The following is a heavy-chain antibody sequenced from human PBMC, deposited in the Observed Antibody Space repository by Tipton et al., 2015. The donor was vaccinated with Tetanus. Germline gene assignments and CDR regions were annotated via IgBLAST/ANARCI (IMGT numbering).Heavy chain of an antibody. Sequence: SLRLSCVASGFTFRSYSVNWVRQAPGGGLEWIAYINSVSRIIFYADSVKGRFTISRDNAKNSLYLQMDSLRGEDTAVYFCARESPLGAPMDYWGQGTLVAVSS. CDR1: GFTFRSYS. V-gene: IGHV3-48*01. J-gene: IGHJ4*02. CDR3: ARESPLGAPMDY. CDR2: INSVSRII. D-gene: IGHD1-26*01.